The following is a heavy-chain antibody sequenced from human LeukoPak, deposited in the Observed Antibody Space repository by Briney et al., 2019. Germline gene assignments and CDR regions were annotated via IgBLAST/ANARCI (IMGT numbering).Heavy chain of an antibody. CDR2: INHSGST. CDR1: GGSFSGYY. J-gene: IGHJ5*02. Sequence: PSETLSLTCAVSGGSFSGYYWSWIRQPPGKGLEWIGEINHSGSTNYNPSLKSRVTISVDTSKNQFSLKLSSVTAADTAVYYCARGRRGSSSGYWFDPWGQGTLVTVSS. CDR3: ARGRRGSSSGYWFDP. V-gene: IGHV4-34*01. D-gene: IGHD6-6*01.